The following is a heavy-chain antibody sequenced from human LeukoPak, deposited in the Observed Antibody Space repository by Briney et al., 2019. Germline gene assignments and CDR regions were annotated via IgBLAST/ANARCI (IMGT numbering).Heavy chain of an antibody. Sequence: PGRSLRLSCAASGFTFNDYAMHWVRQAPGKGLEWVSGISWNSGTIGYADSVKGRFTISRDNAKNSLYLQMNSLRAEDMALYYCAKSSSTSSLGGSFDYWGQGPLVTVSS. D-gene: IGHD2-2*01. J-gene: IGHJ4*02. CDR1: GFTFNDYA. CDR3: AKSSSTSSLGGSFDY. V-gene: IGHV3-9*03. CDR2: ISWNSGTI.